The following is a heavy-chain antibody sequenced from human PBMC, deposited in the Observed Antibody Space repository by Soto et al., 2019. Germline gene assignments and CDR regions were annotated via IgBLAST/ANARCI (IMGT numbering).Heavy chain of an antibody. Sequence: SETLSLTCTVSGGSISSYYWSWIRQPPGKGLEWIGYIYYSGSTNYNPSLKSRVTISVDTSKNLFSLKLSSVTATDPAVYYCARGSIVHYFDYWGQGTLVTVSS. V-gene: IGHV4-59*01. CDR1: GGSISSYY. J-gene: IGHJ4*02. CDR3: ARGSIVHYFDY. CDR2: IYYSGST. D-gene: IGHD3-22*01.